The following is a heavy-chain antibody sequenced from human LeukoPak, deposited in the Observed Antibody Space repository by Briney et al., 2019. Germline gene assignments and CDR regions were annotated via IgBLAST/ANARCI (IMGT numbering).Heavy chain of an antibody. CDR2: TVGGGSPNT. CDR1: GFYFANYA. D-gene: IGHD2-15*01. CDR3: AKAPVTTCRGAFCYPFDY. V-gene: IGHV3-23*01. Sequence: GGSLRLSCAASGFYFANYAMSWVRQAPGKGLEWVSATVGGGSPNTYHADSVKGRFTISRDSSKNTLFLQMNRLRPEDAAVYYCAKAPVTTCRGAFCYPFDYWGLGTLVTVSS. J-gene: IGHJ4*02.